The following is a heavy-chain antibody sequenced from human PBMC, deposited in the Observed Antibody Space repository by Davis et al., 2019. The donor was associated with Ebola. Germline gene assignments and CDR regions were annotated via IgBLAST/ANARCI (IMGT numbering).Heavy chain of an antibody. J-gene: IGHJ6*02. Sequence: AASVKVSCKASGGTFSSYAISWVRQAPGQGLEWMGRIIPILGIANYAQKFQGRVTITRDTSASTAYMELSSLRSEDTAVYYCARGGEPYGMDVWGQGTTVTVSS. CDR3: ARGGEPYGMDV. CDR2: IIPILGIA. V-gene: IGHV1-69*04. CDR1: GGTFSSYA. D-gene: IGHD3-16*01.